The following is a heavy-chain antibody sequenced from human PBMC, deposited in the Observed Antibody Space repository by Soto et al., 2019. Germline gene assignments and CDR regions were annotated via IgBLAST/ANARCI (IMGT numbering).Heavy chain of an antibody. Sequence: GGSLRLSCAASGFTFSSYAMHWVRQAPGKGLEWVAVISYDGSNRYYADSVKGRFTISRDNSKNTLYLQMNSLRVEDTAMYFCSRELGRRGTKYYYYYFYMDVWGKGTTVTVSS. J-gene: IGHJ6*03. CDR2: ISYDGSNR. CDR1: GFTFSSYA. CDR3: SRELGRRGTKYYYYYFYMDV. V-gene: IGHV3-30-3*01. D-gene: IGHD1-26*01.